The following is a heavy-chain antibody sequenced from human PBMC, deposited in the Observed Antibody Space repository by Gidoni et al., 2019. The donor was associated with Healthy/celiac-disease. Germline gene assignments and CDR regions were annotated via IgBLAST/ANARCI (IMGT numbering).Heavy chain of an antibody. CDR2: TRNKANSNTT. CDR3: ATSIVGATYAFDI. V-gene: IGHV3-72*01. Sequence: EVQLVESGGGLVQPGGSLRLSCAASGFTFSDHYMDWVRQAPGKGLEWVGRTRNKANSNTTEYAASVKGRFTISRDDSKNSLYLQMNSLKTEDTAVYYCATSIVGATYAFDIWGQGTMVTVSS. J-gene: IGHJ3*02. D-gene: IGHD1-26*01. CDR1: GFTFSDHY.